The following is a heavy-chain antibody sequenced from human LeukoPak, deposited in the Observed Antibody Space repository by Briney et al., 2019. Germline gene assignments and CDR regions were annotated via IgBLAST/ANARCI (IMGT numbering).Heavy chain of an antibody. CDR1: GCTLSSYG. V-gene: IGHV3-33*08. D-gene: IGHD2-21*02. Sequence: GGSLTHSCPASGCTLSSYGMHGVRQAPGKGLAGVAVIWYDGSNKDYGGCVKGRFTIFRDNSNISMYLQMNTLRAEDTAVYYCAREDYFPGSVVTAIPAPPVDTWGQGTLVTVSS. CDR2: IWYDGSNK. CDR3: AREDYFPGSVVTAIPAPPVDT. J-gene: IGHJ5*02.